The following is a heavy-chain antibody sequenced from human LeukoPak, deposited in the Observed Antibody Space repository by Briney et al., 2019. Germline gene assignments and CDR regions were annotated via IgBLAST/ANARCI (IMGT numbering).Heavy chain of an antibody. V-gene: IGHV3-11*01. CDR1: GFTFCDYY. CDR3: ARRRNHAFDI. Sequence: GGCLLLSCAASGFTFCDYYMRWFRQAPGKGLEWVSYISSSGSTIYYADSVKRRFTISRDNAKNSLHLQMNSLRAEYTAVYYCARRRNHAFDIWGQRTMLSVSS. J-gene: IGHJ3*02. CDR2: ISSSGSTI.